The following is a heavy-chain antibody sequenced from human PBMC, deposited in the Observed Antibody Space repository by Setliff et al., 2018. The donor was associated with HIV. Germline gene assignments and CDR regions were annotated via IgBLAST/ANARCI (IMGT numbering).Heavy chain of an antibody. CDR3: ARLGRGIAVAGTRIDY. CDR1: GGSISSSSHY. D-gene: IGHD6-19*01. J-gene: IGHJ4*02. CDR2: IYYSGSA. V-gene: IGHV4-39*01. Sequence: SSETLSLTCTVSGGSISSSSHYWGWIRQSPGKGLEWIGSIYYSGSAYYTSSLKSRVTIFVDTSKNQLSLRLRSVTAADTAVYYCARLGRGIAVAGTRIDYWGRGTLVTVSS.